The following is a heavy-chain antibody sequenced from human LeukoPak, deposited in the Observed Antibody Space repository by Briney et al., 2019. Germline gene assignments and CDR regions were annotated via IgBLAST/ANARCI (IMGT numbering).Heavy chain of an antibody. J-gene: IGHJ4*02. CDR2: ISSSSSYI. D-gene: IGHD2-2*01. CDR3: ASTIRWGVLPAAARDY. V-gene: IGHV3-21*01. CDR1: GFTFSSYS. Sequence: GGSLRLYCAASGFTFSSYSMNWVRQAPGKGLEWVSSISSSSSYIYYADSVKGRFTISRDNAKNSLYLQMNSLRAEDTAVYYCASTIRWGVLPAAARDYWGQGTLVTVSS.